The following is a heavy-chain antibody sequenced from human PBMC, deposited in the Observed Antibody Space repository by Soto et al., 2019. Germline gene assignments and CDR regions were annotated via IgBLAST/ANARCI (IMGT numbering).Heavy chain of an antibody. J-gene: IGHJ5*02. CDR1: GYIFTTSA. CDR3: ARDRATGFGSVVRRNWLDP. V-gene: IGHV1-3*04. CDR2: INTGNGNT. D-gene: IGHD2-15*01. Sequence: QIQLVQSGAEVKKPGASVRVSCMTSGYIFTTSAMHWVRLAPGQRLEWLGWINTGNGNTQYSQNFQGRVTITRDTSAKTAYMELSSLRSEDTAVSYCARDRATGFGSVVRRNWLDPWGQGTLVTVSS.